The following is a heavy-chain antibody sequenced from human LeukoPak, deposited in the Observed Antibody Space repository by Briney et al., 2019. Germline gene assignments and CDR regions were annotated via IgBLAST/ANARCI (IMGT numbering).Heavy chain of an antibody. V-gene: IGHV3-33*01. CDR2: IWYDGSNK. CDR1: GFTFSSYG. J-gene: IGHJ4*02. D-gene: IGHD5-24*01. CDR3: TTVGRWYVEMFH. Sequence: GGSLRLSCAASGFTFSSYGMHWVRQAPGKGLEWVAVIWYDGSNKYYADSVKGRFTISRDNSKNTLYLQMNSLKTEDTAVYYCTTVGRWYVEMFHWGQGTLVTVSS.